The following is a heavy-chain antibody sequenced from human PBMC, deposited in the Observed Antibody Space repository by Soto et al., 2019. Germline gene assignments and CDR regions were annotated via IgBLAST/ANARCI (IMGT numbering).Heavy chain of an antibody. V-gene: IGHV3-33*01. CDR2: IWYDGSRQ. Sequence: QVQLVESGGGVVQPGRSLRLSCAASGFTFSDYGMYWVRQAPGKGLEWVAMIWYDGSRQFYADSVKGRFTVSRDNSKNTHYLQMNSLRAEDTAVYYCARVGYGDYLNYCDYWGQGTLVTVSS. CDR3: ARVGYGDYLNYCDY. J-gene: IGHJ4*02. CDR1: GFTFSDYG. D-gene: IGHD4-17*01.